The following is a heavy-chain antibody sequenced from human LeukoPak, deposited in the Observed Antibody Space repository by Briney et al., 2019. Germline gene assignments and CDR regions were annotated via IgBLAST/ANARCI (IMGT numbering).Heavy chain of an antibody. CDR1: GYTFTGYY. V-gene: IGHV1-2*02. CDR3: ARGIRFLEWLLEYNWFDP. CDR2: INPNSGGT. D-gene: IGHD3-3*01. J-gene: IGHJ5*02. Sequence: ASVKVSCKAPGYTFTGYYMHWVRQAPGQGLEWMGWINPNSGGTNYAQRFQGRVTMTRDTSISTAYMELSRLRSDDTAVYYCARGIRFLEWLLEYNWFDPWGQGTLVTVSS.